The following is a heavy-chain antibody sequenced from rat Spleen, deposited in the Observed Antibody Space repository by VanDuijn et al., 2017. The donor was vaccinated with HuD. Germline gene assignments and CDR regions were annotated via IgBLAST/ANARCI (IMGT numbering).Heavy chain of an antibody. CDR1: GFSLTDNS. J-gene: IGHJ2*01. CDR3: SCDGYY. D-gene: IGHD1-12*03. Sequence: QVQLKESGPGLVQPSQTLSLTCTVSGFSLTDNSVHWVRQPPGKGLEWMGGIWDDETTDYNPAPKSRLRLSRATPKSQVFLRMDSLQTDDTAIYFCSCDGYYWGQGVMVTVSS. CDR2: IWDDETT. V-gene: IGHV2-1*01.